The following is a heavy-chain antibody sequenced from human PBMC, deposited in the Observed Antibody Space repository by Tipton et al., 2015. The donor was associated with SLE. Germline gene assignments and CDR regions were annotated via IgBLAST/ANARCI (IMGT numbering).Heavy chain of an antibody. V-gene: IGHV4-59*12. Sequence: TLSLTCTVSGDSISTDYWSWIRQPPGRGLEWIGYVYHSGITNSNPSLQSRVTISVDTSKNQFSLNLSSVTAADTAVYYCARDTRDWFLSESWGQGALVTVSS. CDR1: GDSISTDY. J-gene: IGHJ4*02. D-gene: IGHD3-9*01. CDR2: VYHSGIT. CDR3: ARDTRDWFLSES.